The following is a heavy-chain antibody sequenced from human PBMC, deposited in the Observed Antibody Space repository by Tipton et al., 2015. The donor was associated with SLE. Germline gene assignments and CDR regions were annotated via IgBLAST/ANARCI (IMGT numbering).Heavy chain of an antibody. CDR2: IYGGGST. Sequence: SLRLSCAASGFTVSSNYMSWVRQAPGKGLEWVSVIYGGGSTYYADSVKGRFTISRDNSKNTLYLQMNSLRAEDTAVYFCAGEECSGGSCFDFWGQGTLVTVSS. D-gene: IGHD2-15*01. CDR1: GFTVSSNY. J-gene: IGHJ4*02. CDR3: AGEECSGGSCFDF. V-gene: IGHV3-53*05.